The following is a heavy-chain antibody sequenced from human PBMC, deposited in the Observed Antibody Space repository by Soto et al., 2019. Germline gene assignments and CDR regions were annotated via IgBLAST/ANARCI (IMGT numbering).Heavy chain of an antibody. J-gene: IGHJ6*02. CDR1: GGTFTSYA. Sequence: SVKVSCKASGGTFTSYAISWVRQAPGQGLVWMGGIIPIFGTANYAQKFQGRVTITADESTSTAYMELSSMRSEDTAVYYCARRKGTIFRDYYYGMDVWGQGTTVTVSS. V-gene: IGHV1-69*13. D-gene: IGHD3-3*01. CDR3: ARRKGTIFRDYYYGMDV. CDR2: IIPIFGTA.